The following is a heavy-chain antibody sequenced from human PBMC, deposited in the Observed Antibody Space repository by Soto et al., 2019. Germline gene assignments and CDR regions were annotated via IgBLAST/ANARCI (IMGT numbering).Heavy chain of an antibody. V-gene: IGHV1-18*04. CDR2: IRASNSTT. CDR3: ANGVAWSGYYSTYYYCIDY. D-gene: IGHD3-3*01. J-gene: IGHJ6*02. Sequence: ASGKVPCRASGYTFTSYGISWLGRPPEKGLEWMGWIRASNSTTNDAQKLQGRVTMTTDTSTSTAYMELRRLRSDDTAVYYGANGVAWSGYYSTYYYCIDYWGQGTTVTVSS. CDR1: GYTFTSYG.